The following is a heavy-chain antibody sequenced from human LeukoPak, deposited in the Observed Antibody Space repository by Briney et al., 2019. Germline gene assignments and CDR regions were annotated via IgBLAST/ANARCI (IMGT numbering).Heavy chain of an antibody. CDR1: GYSFTSYW. CDR2: IHPSDSDT. D-gene: IGHD2-15*01. Sequence: GESLKISCKGSGYSFTSYWIGWVRQMPGKGLEWMGIIHPSDSDTRYSPSLQGQVTISADKSITTTYLQWSTLQASDTAMYYCARRAGGSGPFDYWGQGTLVTVSS. V-gene: IGHV5-51*01. CDR3: ARRAGGSGPFDY. J-gene: IGHJ4*02.